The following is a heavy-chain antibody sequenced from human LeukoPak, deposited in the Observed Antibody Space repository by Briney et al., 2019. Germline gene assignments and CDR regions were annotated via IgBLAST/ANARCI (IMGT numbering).Heavy chain of an antibody. D-gene: IGHD2-8*02. J-gene: IGHJ6*02. CDR3: ATTDGGVAYYGMDV. V-gene: IGHV3-30*03. Sequence: GGSLRLSCAASGFTFSSYGMHWVRQAPGKGLEWVAVISYDGSNKYYADSVKGRFTISRDNSKNTLYLQMNSLRAEDTAVYYCATTDGGVAYYGMDVWGQGTTVTVSS. CDR2: ISYDGSNK. CDR1: GFTFSSYG.